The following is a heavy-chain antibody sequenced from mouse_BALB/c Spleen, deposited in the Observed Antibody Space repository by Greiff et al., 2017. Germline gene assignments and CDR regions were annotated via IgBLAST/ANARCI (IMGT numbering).Heavy chain of an antibody. D-gene: IGHD3-1*01. Sequence: QVQLQQSGPELVKPGALVKISCKASGYTFTSYDINWVKQRSGQGLEWIARIYPGTGSTYYNEKFKGKATLTADKSSSTAYMQLSSLKSEDSAVYFCARRGYHDPYAMDYWGQGTSVTVSS. CDR1: GYTFTSYD. V-gene: IGHV1-77*01. CDR2: IYPGTGST. J-gene: IGHJ4*01. CDR3: ARRGYHDPYAMDY.